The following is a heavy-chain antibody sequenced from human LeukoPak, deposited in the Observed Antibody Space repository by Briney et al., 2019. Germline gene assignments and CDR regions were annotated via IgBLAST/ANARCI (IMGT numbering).Heavy chain of an antibody. CDR2: INPNSGGT. J-gene: IGHJ4*02. CDR1: GYTFTGYY. Sequence: ASVKVSCKASGYTFTGYYMHWVRQAPGQGLEWMGWINPNSGGTNYAQKFQGRVTMTRDTSISTAYMELNRLRSDDTAVYYCARETADGGALFDYWGQGTLVTVSS. D-gene: IGHD1-14*01. V-gene: IGHV1-2*02. CDR3: ARETADGGALFDY.